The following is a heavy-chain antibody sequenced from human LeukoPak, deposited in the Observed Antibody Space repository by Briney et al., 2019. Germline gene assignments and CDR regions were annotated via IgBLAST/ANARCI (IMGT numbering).Heavy chain of an antibody. CDR1: GGSISSGGYY. Sequence: SETLSLTCIVSGGSISSGGYYWSWIRQHPGKGLEWIGYIYYSGSTYYNPPLKSRVTISVDTSKNQFSLKLSSVTAADTAVYYCASHLGGPYYFDYWGQGTLVTVSS. D-gene: IGHD3-10*01. J-gene: IGHJ4*02. CDR2: IYYSGST. CDR3: ASHLGGPYYFDY. V-gene: IGHV4-31*03.